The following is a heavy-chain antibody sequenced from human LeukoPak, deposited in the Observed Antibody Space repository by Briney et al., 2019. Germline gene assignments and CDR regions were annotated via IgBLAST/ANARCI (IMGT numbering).Heavy chain of an antibody. CDR3: AKDPARYSRSFQGSLRGG. Sequence: GGSLRLSCPASGFSFSSYAMSWVRQAPGKGLEGVSAISGSGGSTNYAYSVKGRFTISRDNSKNTLYLQMNSLRAEDTAVYYCAKDPARYSRSFQGSLRGGWGQGTLVTVSS. CDR1: GFSFSSYA. V-gene: IGHV3-23*01. J-gene: IGHJ4*02. D-gene: IGHD6-13*01. CDR2: ISGSGGST.